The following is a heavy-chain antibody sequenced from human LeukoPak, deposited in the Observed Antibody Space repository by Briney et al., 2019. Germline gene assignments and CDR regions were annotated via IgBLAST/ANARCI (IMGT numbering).Heavy chain of an antibody. J-gene: IGHJ3*02. CDR3: ARGRENESSGYPDAFDI. V-gene: IGHV4-34*01. CDR2: INHSGST. D-gene: IGHD3-22*01. Sequence: PSETLSLTCAVYGGSFSGYYWSWIRQPPGKGLEWIGEINHSGSTKFNPSLKSRVTISVDTSNNRFSLKLSSVTAADTAVYYCARGRENESSGYPDAFDIWGQGTMVTVSS. CDR1: GGSFSGYY.